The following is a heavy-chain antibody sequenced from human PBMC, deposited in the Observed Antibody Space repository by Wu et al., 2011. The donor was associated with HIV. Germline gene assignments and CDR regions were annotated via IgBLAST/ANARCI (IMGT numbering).Heavy chain of an antibody. J-gene: IGHJ5*02. CDR1: GATFSSYA. V-gene: IGHV1-69*06. D-gene: IGHD7-27*01. Sequence: QVQLVQSGAEVKKPGSSVRVSCKASGATFSSYAISWVRQAPGQGLEWMGRIIPIFGTANYAQKFQGRVTITADKSTSTAYMELSRLRSDDTAVYYCARVTGDLGWFDPWGQGTLVTVSS. CDR2: IIPIFGTA. CDR3: ARVTGDLGWFDP.